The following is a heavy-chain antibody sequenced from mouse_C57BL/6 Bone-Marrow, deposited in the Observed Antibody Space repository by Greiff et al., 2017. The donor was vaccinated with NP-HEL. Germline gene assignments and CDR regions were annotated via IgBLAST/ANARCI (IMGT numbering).Heavy chain of an antibody. CDR2: INPYNGGT. CDR3: LTTVVAHWYFDV. Sequence: DVQLVESGPVLVKPGASVKMSCKASGYTFTDYYMNWVKQSHGKSLEWIGVINPYNGGTSYNQKFKGKATLTVDKSSSTAYMELNSLTSEDSAVYYCLTTVVAHWYFDVWGTGTTVTVSS. J-gene: IGHJ1*03. V-gene: IGHV1-19*01. CDR1: GYTFTDYY. D-gene: IGHD1-1*01.